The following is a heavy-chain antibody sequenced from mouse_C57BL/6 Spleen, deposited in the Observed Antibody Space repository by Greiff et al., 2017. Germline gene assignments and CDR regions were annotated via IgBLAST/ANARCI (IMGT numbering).Heavy chain of an antibody. Sequence: VQLQQPGAELVRPGSSVKLSCKASGYTFTSYWMDWVKQRPGQGLEWIGNIYPSDSETHYNQKFKDKATLTVDKSSSTAYMQLSSLTSEDSAVYYCARKDSNYDYWGQGTTLTVSS. J-gene: IGHJ2*01. CDR3: ARKDSNYDY. CDR2: IYPSDSET. V-gene: IGHV1-61*01. D-gene: IGHD2-5*01. CDR1: GYTFTSYW.